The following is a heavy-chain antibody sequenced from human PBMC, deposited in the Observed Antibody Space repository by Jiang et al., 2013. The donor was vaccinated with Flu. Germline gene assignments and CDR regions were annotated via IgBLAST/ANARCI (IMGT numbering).Heavy chain of an antibody. J-gene: IGHJ1*01. CDR1: GYTFRDFY. V-gene: IGHV1-2*02. CDR3: ARARGCGGGNCYSEYFQY. Sequence: GAEVKKPGASVKVSCRASGYTFRDFYIHWVRQAPGQGLEWMGWINPNSGGTKYTQNFQGRVTMTRDTSISTAYMDLSSLTSDDTAVYYCARARGCGGGNCYSEYFQYWGQGTLITVSS. CDR2: INPNSGGT. D-gene: IGHD2-15*01.